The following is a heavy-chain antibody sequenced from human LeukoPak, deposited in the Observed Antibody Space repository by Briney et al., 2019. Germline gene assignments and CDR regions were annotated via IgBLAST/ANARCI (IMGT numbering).Heavy chain of an antibody. V-gene: IGHV4-34*01. CDR3: ARASVAGSTGY. CDR1: GGSFSGYY. CDR2: INHSGST. D-gene: IGHD6-19*01. Sequence: SETLSLTCAVYGGSFSGYYWSWIRQPPGKGLEWIGEINHSGSTNYNPSLKSRVTISVDTSKNQCSLKLSSVTAADTAVYYCARASVAGSTGYWGEGTLVTVSS. J-gene: IGHJ4*02.